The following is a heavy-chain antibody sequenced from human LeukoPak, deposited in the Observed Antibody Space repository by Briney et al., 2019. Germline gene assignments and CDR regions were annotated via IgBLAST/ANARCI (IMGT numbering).Heavy chain of an antibody. J-gene: IGHJ5*02. Sequence: SVKVSCKASGGTFSSYAISWVRQAPGQGLEWMEGIIPIFGTANYAQKFQGRVTITADESTSTAYMELSSLRSEDTAVYYCARATVVVPAALYNWFDPWGQGTLVTVSS. CDR1: GGTFSSYA. CDR2: IIPIFGTA. D-gene: IGHD2-2*01. V-gene: IGHV1-69*01. CDR3: ARATVVVPAALYNWFDP.